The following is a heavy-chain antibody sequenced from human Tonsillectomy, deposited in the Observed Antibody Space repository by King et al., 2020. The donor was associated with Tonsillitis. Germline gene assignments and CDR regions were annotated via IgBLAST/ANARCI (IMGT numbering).Heavy chain of an antibody. CDR1: GFTFSGSA. V-gene: IGHV3-73*01. CDR2: IRSKANSYAT. D-gene: IGHD3-22*01. CDR3: TSRPRGDYYDSLGFERPYY. Sequence: VQLVESGGGLVQPGGSLKLSCAASGFTFSGSAMHWVRQASGKGLEWVGRIRSKANSYATAYAASVKGRFTISRDDSKNTAYLQMNSLKTEDTAVYYCTSRPRGDYYDSLGFERPYYWGQGTLVTVSS. J-gene: IGHJ4*02.